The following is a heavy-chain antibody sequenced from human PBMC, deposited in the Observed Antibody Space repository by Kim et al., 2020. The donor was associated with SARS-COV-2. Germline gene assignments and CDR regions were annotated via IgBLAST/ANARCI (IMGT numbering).Heavy chain of an antibody. J-gene: IGHJ4*02. Sequence: SVKGRLTIARDNSKNTLYLQMNSLRAEDTAVYYCARDAVAVAGRAYYFDYWGQGTLVTVSS. V-gene: IGHV3-30*07. CDR3: ARDAVAVAGRAYYFDY. D-gene: IGHD6-19*01.